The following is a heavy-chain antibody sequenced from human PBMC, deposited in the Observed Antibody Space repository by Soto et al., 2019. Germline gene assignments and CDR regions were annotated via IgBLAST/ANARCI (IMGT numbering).Heavy chain of an antibody. V-gene: IGHV1-46*03. J-gene: IGHJ5*02. Sequence: ASVKVACKASGYTFPIYYVRWGRQAPGQGLEWMGIINPSGGSTSYAQKFQGRVTMTRDTSTSTVYMELSSLRSEDTAVYYCARSTSSHWFDPWGQGTLVTVSS. CDR2: INPSGGST. D-gene: IGHD2-2*01. CDR1: GYTFPIYY. CDR3: ARSTSSHWFDP.